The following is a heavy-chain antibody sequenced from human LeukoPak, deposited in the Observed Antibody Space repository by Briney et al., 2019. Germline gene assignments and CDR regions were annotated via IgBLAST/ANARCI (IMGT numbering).Heavy chain of an antibody. CDR3: VRSLRSADF. V-gene: IGHV3-74*01. J-gene: IGHJ4*02. Sequence: PGRSLRLSCEVSGFTFSRFGFHWVRQAPGKGLMWVSQISPDGSQTFYADSVKGRFTISRDNAKNTLFLQMDSLRAEDTALYYCVRSLRSADFWGQGTLVTVSS. CDR2: ISPDGSQT. CDR1: GFTFSRFG.